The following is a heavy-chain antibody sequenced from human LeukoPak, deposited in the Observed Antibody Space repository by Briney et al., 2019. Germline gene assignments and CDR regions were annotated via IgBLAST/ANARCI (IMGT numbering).Heavy chain of an antibody. CDR1: GFTVSSNY. CDR3: ASSYSSSSGDY. Sequence: GGSLRLSCAASGFTVSSNYMSWVRQAPGKGLEWVSVIYSGGSTYYADSVKGRFTISRDNSKDTLYLQMNSLRAEDTAVYYCASSYSSSSGDYWGQGTLVTVSS. V-gene: IGHV3-53*01. J-gene: IGHJ4*02. D-gene: IGHD6-6*01. CDR2: IYSGGST.